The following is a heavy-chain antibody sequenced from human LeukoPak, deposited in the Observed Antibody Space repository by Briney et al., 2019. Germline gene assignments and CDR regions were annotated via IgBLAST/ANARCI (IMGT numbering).Heavy chain of an antibody. V-gene: IGHV1-69*13. CDR2: IIPIFGTA. Sequence: SVQVSCKASGGTFSSYALSWVRQAPGQGLEWMDGIIPIFGTANYAQKFQGRVTITADESTSTAYMEPNSLRSEDTAVYYCARVGSYSSSWYVVYNWFDPWGQGTLVTVSS. J-gene: IGHJ5*02. CDR1: GGTFSSYA. CDR3: ARVGSYSSSWYVVYNWFDP. D-gene: IGHD6-13*01.